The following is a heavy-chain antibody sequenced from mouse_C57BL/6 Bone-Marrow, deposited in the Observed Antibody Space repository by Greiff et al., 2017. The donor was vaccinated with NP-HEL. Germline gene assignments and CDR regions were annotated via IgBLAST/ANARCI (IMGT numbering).Heavy chain of an antibody. V-gene: IGHV5-4*01. Sequence: EVQLVESGGGLVKPGGSLKLSCAASGFTFSSYAMSWVRQTPEKSLEWVATISDGGSYTYYPDNVKGRFTISRDNAKNNLYLQMSHLKSEDTAMYYCARAITTVVAPYYYAMDYWGQGTSVTVSS. J-gene: IGHJ4*01. CDR3: ARAITTVVAPYYYAMDY. D-gene: IGHD1-1*01. CDR2: ISDGGSYT. CDR1: GFTFSSYA.